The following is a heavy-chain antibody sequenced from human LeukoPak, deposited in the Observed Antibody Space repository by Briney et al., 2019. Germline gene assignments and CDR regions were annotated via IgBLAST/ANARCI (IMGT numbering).Heavy chain of an antibody. V-gene: IGHV4-61*01. J-gene: IGHJ4*02. CDR1: GGSVSSGSYY. CDR3: ARDEIAGIAARTPFRH. D-gene: IGHD6-6*01. CDR2: IYYSGST. Sequence: SETLSLTCTVSGGSVSSGSYYWSWIRQPPGKGLEWIGYIYYSGSTNYNPSLKSRVTISVDTSKNQFSLKLSSVTAADTAVYYYARDEIAGIAARTPFRHWGQGTLVTVSS.